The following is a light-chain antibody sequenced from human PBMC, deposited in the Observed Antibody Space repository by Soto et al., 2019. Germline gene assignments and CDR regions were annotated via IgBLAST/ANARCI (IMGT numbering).Light chain of an antibody. V-gene: IGKV1-39*01. CDR3: QQVYSTPGT. CDR1: QSIDTY. CDR2: AAT. Sequence: DIQMTQSPSSLSASVGERVTITCRASQSIDTYLNWYQLKPGKAPNLLIYAATRLHTGVPSRFSCIGSGTGFTLSISNLQPEDFETYYCQQVYSTPGTFGQGTKV. J-gene: IGKJ1*01.